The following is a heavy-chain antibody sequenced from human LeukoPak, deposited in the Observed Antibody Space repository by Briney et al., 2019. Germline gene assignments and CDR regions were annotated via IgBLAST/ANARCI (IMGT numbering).Heavy chain of an antibody. CDR3: ARVGPQMATKINHFDY. Sequence: GGSLRLSCAASGFTFSSYSMNWVRQAPGKGLEWVSSISSSSSYIYYADSVKGRFTISRDNAKKSLYLQMNSLRAEDTAVYYCARVGPQMATKINHFDYWGQGTLVTVSS. V-gene: IGHV3-21*01. J-gene: IGHJ4*02. CDR1: GFTFSSYS. CDR2: ISSSSSYI. D-gene: IGHD5-24*01.